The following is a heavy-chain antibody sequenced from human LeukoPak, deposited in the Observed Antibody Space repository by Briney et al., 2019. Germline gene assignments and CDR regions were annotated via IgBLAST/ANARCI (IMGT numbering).Heavy chain of an antibody. D-gene: IGHD3-3*01. J-gene: IGHJ4*02. V-gene: IGHV5-51*01. CDR3: ARLGSYDFWSGYPSGFDY. CDR2: IYPGDSDT. Sequence: GESLKISCKGSGYSFTSYRIGWVRQMPGKGLEWMGIIYPGDSDTRYSPSFQGQVTISADKSISTAYLQWSSLKASDTAMYYCARLGSYDFWSGYPSGFDYWGQGTLVTVSS. CDR1: GYSFTSYR.